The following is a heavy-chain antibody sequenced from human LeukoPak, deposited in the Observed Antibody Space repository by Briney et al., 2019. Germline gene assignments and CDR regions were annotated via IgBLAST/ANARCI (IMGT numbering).Heavy chain of an antibody. Sequence: SETLSLTCTVSGGSISSYYWSWIRQPPGKGLEWIGYIYYSGSTNYNPSLKSRVTISVDTSKNQFSLKLSSVTAADTAVYYRARGDSSGWFDPWGQGTLVTVSS. CDR3: ARGDSSGWFDP. D-gene: IGHD6-19*01. J-gene: IGHJ5*02. CDR2: IYYSGST. V-gene: IGHV4-59*01. CDR1: GGSISSYY.